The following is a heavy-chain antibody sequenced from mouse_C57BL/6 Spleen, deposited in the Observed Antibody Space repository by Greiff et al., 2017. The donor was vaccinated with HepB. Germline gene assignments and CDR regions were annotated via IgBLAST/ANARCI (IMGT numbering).Heavy chain of an antibody. D-gene: IGHD2-3*01. J-gene: IGHJ4*01. CDR1: GYSITSGYY. V-gene: IGHV3-6*01. CDR3: AREGWLLRAMDY. CDR2: ISYDGSN. Sequence: EVKLQESGPGLVKPSQSLSLTCSVTGYSITSGYYWNWIRQFPGNKLEWMGYISYDGSNNYNPSLKNRISITRDTSKNQFFLKLNSVTTEDTATYYCAREGWLLRAMDYWGQGTSVTVSS.